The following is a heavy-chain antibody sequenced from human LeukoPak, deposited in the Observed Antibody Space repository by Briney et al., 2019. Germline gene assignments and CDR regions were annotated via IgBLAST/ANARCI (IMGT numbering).Heavy chain of an antibody. CDR2: IVVGSGNT. CDR1: GFTFTSSA. V-gene: IGHV1-58*01. J-gene: IGHJ5*02. Sequence: GTSVKVSCKASGFTFTSSAVQWVRQARGQRLEWIGWIVVGSGNTNYAQKFQERVTITRDTSASTAYMELSSLRSEDTAVYYCARGRLGQGTNIKNNWFDPWGQGTLVTVSS. CDR3: ARGRLGQGTNIKNNWFDP. D-gene: IGHD2-8*01.